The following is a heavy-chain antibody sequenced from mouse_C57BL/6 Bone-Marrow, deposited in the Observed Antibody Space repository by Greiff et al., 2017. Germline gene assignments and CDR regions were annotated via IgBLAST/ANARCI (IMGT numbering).Heavy chain of an antibody. CDR3: ARPDYYDMDD. Sequence: VQLQQPGAELVRPGTSVKLSCKASGYTFTSYWMHWVKQRPGQGLEWIGVIDPSDSYTNYNQKFKGKATLTVDTSSSTAYMQLSSLTSEDSAVYYCARPDYYDMDDWGKGTAVTVSS. CDR2: IDPSDSYT. J-gene: IGHJ4*01. CDR1: GYTFTSYW. V-gene: IGHV1-59*01.